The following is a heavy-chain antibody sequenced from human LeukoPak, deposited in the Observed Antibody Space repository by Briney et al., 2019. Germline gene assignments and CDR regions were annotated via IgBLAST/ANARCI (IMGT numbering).Heavy chain of an antibody. V-gene: IGHV3-30*04. Sequence: PGGSLRLSCAASGFTFSSYAMSWVRQAPGKGLEWVAVISYDGSNKYYADSVKGRFTISRDNSKNTLYLQMNSLRAEDTAVYYCARDSDSLRLPDYWGQGTLVTVSS. CDR3: ARDSDSLRLPDY. CDR2: ISYDGSNK. D-gene: IGHD3-3*01. J-gene: IGHJ4*02. CDR1: GFTFSSYA.